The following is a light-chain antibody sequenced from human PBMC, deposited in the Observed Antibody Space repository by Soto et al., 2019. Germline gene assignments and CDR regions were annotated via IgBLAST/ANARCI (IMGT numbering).Light chain of an antibody. CDR1: QSVSSSY. J-gene: IGKJ3*01. CDR3: QQYGSSPFT. V-gene: IGKV3-20*01. Sequence: EIVLTQSPGTLSLSPGERATLSCRASQSVSSSYLAWYQQKPGQAPRLLIYGASSRATGIPDRFSGSGSGTDCTLTISRLEPEDFAVYSCQQYGSSPFTFGPGPKVDIK. CDR2: GAS.